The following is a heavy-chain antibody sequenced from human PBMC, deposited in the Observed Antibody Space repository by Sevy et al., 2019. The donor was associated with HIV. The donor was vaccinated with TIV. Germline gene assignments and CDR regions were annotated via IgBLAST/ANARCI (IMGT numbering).Heavy chain of an antibody. CDR3: ARAEQWLETIDY. V-gene: IGHV3-74*01. D-gene: IGHD6-19*01. CDR1: GFTFSSYW. CDR2: INSDGSST. J-gene: IGHJ4*02. Sequence: GGSLRLSCAASGFTFSSYWMHWVRQAPGKGLVWVSRINSDGSSTSYADSVKGRFTISRDNAKNTLYLQMNSLRAEDTAVYYWARAEQWLETIDYWGQGTLVTVSS.